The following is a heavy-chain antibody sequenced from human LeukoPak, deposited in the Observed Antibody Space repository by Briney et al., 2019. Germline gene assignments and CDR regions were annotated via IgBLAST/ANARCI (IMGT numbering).Heavy chain of an antibody. CDR3: ARVGTDYYGSGSYYPDY. D-gene: IGHD3-10*01. V-gene: IGHV4-59*12. CDR2: IYHSGST. J-gene: IGHJ4*02. CDR1: GGSISSYY. Sequence: SETLSLTCTVSGGSISSYYWSWIRQPPGKGLEWIGYIYHSGSTYYNPSLKSRVTISVDRSKNQFSLKLSSVTAADTAVYYCARVGTDYYGSGSYYPDYWGQGTLVTVSS.